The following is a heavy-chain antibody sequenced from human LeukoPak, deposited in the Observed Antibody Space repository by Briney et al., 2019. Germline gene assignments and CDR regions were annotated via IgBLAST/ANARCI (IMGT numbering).Heavy chain of an antibody. CDR1: GGSISSGGYY. CDR2: IYYSGST. CDR3: ARVVRVLTYGDYCWWFDP. D-gene: IGHD4-17*01. V-gene: IGHV4-31*03. Sequence: SETLSLTCTVSGGSISSGGYYWSWIRQHPGKGLEWIGYIYYSGSTYYNPSLKSRVTISVDTSKNQFSLKLSSVTAADTAVYYCARVVRVLTYGDYCWWFDPWGQGTPVSASS. J-gene: IGHJ5*02.